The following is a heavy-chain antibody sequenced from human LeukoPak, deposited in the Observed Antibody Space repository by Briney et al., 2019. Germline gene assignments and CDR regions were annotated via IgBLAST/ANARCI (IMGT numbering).Heavy chain of an antibody. CDR3: TKVRPPGSYYNLAIDY. Sequence: GGSLRLSCAASGFTFNEYAMHWVRQAPGKGLERVSGISWNSGRIDYADSVKGRFTISRDNAQNFLYLQMNSLRLEDTALYYCTKVRPPGSYYNLAIDYWGQGTLVTVSS. CDR1: GFTFNEYA. D-gene: IGHD3-10*01. V-gene: IGHV3-9*01. CDR2: ISWNSGRI. J-gene: IGHJ4*02.